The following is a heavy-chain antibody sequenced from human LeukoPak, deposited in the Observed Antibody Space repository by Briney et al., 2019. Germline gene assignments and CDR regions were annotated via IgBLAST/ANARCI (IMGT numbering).Heavy chain of an antibody. J-gene: IGHJ4*02. CDR3: ARDLAGDGDY. Sequence: PSETLSLTCTVSGGSISSYYCSWIRHPPGQGLEWIGYIYYSGSTNYNPSLKSRVTISVDTSKNQFSLKLSSVTAADTAVYYCARDLAGDGDYWGQGTLVTVSS. D-gene: IGHD6-19*01. V-gene: IGHV4-59*01. CDR1: GGSISSYY. CDR2: IYYSGST.